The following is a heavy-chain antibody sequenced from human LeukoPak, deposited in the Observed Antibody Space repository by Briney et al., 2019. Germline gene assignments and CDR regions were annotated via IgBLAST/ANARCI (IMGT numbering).Heavy chain of an antibody. CDR3: ARDGGPVALGLNYFDY. V-gene: IGHV3-9*01. CDR2: ISWNSGRI. J-gene: IGHJ4*02. Sequence: GGSLRLSCAASGFTFDDYGMHWVRQAPGKGLEWVSGISWNSGRIGYAEFVKGRFTISRDNAKNSLYLQMNSLRAEDTAVYYCARDGGPVALGLNYFDYWGQGTLVTVSS. CDR1: GFTFDDYG. D-gene: IGHD7-27*01.